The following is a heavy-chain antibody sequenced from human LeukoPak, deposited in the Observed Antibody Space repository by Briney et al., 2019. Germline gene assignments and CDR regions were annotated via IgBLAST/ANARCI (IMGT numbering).Heavy chain of an antibody. CDR3: ARGPPLWFGELLYDAFDI. J-gene: IGHJ3*02. V-gene: IGHV1-46*01. CDR1: GYTFTSYY. D-gene: IGHD3-10*01. Sequence: GASVKVSCKASGYTFTSYYMHWVRQAPGQGLEWMGIINPSGGSTSYAQKFQGRVTMTRDTSISTAYMELSRLRSDDTAVYYCARGPPLWFGELLYDAFDIWGQGTMVTVSS. CDR2: INPSGGST.